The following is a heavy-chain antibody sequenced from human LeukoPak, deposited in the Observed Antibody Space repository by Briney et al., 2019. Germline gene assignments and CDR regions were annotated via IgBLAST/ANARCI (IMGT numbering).Heavy chain of an antibody. CDR2: ISSSGSTI. Sequence: PGGSLRLSCAASGFTFSVYYMSWIRQAPGKGLEWVSYISSSGSTIYYADSVKGRFTISRDNAKNSLYLQMNSLRAEDTAVYYCARVGVYCSSTSCYHAFDIWAKGQWSPSLQ. CDR3: ARVGVYCSSTSCYHAFDI. CDR1: GFTFSVYY. J-gene: IGHJ3*02. V-gene: IGHV3-11*04. D-gene: IGHD2-2*01.